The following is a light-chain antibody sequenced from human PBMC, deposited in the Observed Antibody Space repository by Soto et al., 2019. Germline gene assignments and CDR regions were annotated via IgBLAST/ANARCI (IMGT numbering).Light chain of an antibody. Sequence: DIQLTQSPSSLSASVGDRVTITCRASQSINSYLNWYQQEPGKAPNLLIYAASSLQSGVPSRFSGGGFGTDFTLTISSLQPEDFAIYYCQQSYSTPQTFGGGTRVEIK. V-gene: IGKV1-39*01. CDR3: QQSYSTPQT. J-gene: IGKJ4*01. CDR1: QSINSY. CDR2: AAS.